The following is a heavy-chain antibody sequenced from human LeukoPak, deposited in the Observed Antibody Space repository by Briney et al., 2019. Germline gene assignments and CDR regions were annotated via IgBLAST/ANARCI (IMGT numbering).Heavy chain of an antibody. V-gene: IGHV3-48*03. D-gene: IGHD5-24*01. CDR3: ARGRGDDDNFLGHGAYFDY. CDR1: GFTFSSYE. CDR2: ISSSGSTI. Sequence: GGSLRLSCAASGFTFSSYEMNWVRQAPGKGLEWVSYISSSGSTIYYADSVKGRLTISRDNAKNSLYLQMNSLRAEDTAVYYCARGRGDDDNFLGHGAYFDYWGQGTLVTVSS. J-gene: IGHJ4*02.